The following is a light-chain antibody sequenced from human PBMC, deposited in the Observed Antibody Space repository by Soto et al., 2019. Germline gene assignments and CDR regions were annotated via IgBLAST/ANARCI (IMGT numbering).Light chain of an antibody. V-gene: IGKV1-33*01. CDR2: DAS. J-gene: IGKJ4*01. CDR3: QQYKSLPLT. CDR1: QDISNS. Sequence: DIQMTQSPSSPSASVGDRVTITCQASQDISNSLNWYRQKPGEAPNLLIYDASTLETGVPLRFSGSGSGSYFSFTISSLQPEDVGTYYCQQYKSLPLTFGGGTKVDIK.